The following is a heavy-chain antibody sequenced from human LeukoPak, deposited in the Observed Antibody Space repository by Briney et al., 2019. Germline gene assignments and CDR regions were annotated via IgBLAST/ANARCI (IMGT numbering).Heavy chain of an antibody. J-gene: IGHJ4*02. CDR3: ARDEGRDSSGYYYVEPQDF. CDR2: ISAYNGNT. D-gene: IGHD3-22*01. Sequence: ALVKVSCKASGYTFTSYGISWVRQAPGQGLEWMGWISAYNGNTNYAQKLQGRVTMTTDTSTSTAYMELRSLRSDDTAVYYCARDEGRDSSGYYYVEPQDFWGQGTLVTVPS. CDR1: GYTFTSYG. V-gene: IGHV1-18*01.